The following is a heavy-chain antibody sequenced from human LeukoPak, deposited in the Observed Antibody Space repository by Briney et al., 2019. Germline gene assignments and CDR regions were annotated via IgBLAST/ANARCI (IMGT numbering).Heavy chain of an antibody. V-gene: IGHV4-59*01. J-gene: IGHJ4*02. CDR2: IYYSGST. Sequence: SETLSLTCTVSGGFLSSYYWSWIRQPPGKGLEWIGYIYYSGSTNYNPSLKSRVTISVDTSKNQFSLKLSSVTAADTAVYYCARLIAADGPNFDYWGQGTLVTVSS. D-gene: IGHD6-13*01. CDR1: GGFLSSYY. CDR3: ARLIAADGPNFDY.